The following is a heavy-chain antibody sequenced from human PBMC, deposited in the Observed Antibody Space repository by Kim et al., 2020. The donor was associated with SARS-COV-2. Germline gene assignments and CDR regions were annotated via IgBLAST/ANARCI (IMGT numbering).Heavy chain of an antibody. V-gene: IGHV7-4-1*02. J-gene: IGHJ5*02. CDR3: ARSGYSYGYHWFDP. Sequence: YAQGFTGRFFFSLDTSVSTAYLQISSLKAEDTAVYYCARSGYSYGYHWFDPWGQGTLVTVSS. D-gene: IGHD5-18*01.